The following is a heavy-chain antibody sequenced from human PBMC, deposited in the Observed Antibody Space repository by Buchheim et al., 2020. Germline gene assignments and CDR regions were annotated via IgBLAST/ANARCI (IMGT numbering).Heavy chain of an antibody. CDR1: GFTFSSYD. J-gene: IGHJ4*02. D-gene: IGHD3-10*01. CDR3: ATDLLLGRPDYLDH. CDR2: TSTDGNSY. Sequence: QVQLVESGGGVVRPGRSLRLFCAAFGFTFSSYDVHWVRQRPGKGLEWLAVTSTDGNSYFHADSVLRRFIISRGNFRNTVYLQMNGLRGEDTAVYYCATDLLLGRPDYLDHWGQGTL. V-gene: IGHV3-30-3*01.